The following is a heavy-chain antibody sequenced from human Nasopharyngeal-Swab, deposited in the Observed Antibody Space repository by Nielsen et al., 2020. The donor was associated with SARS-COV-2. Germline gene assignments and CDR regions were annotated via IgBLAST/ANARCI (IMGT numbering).Heavy chain of an antibody. Sequence: ASVKVSCKASGYTFTGYYMHWVRQAPGQGLEWMGWINPNSGGTNYAQKFQGRVTMTRDTSIITAYMELSRLRSDDTAVYYCAREKTRSVTIFGVVIAWGQGTLVTVSS. V-gene: IGHV1-2*02. D-gene: IGHD3-3*01. J-gene: IGHJ4*02. CDR2: INPNSGGT. CDR1: GYTFTGYY. CDR3: AREKTRSVTIFGVVIA.